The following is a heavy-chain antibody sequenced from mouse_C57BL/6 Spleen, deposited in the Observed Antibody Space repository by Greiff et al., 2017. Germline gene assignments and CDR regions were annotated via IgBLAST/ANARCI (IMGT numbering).Heavy chain of an antibody. CDR3: ARKDGSV. CDR1: GYTFTSYW. Sequence: VQLQQPGAELVMPGASVKLSCKASGYTFTSYWMHWVKQRPGQGLEWIGEIDPSDSYTNYNQKFKGKSTLTVDKSSSTAYMQLSSLTSGDSAVYYCARKDGSVRGQGTLGTVPA. J-gene: IGHJ3*01. CDR2: IDPSDSYT. V-gene: IGHV1-69*01. D-gene: IGHD2-3*01.